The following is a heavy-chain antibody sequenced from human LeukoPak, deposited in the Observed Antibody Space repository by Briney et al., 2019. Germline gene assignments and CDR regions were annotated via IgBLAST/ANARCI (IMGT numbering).Heavy chain of an antibody. CDR3: AKERLGYCSGGSCYVFDY. D-gene: IGHD2-15*01. V-gene: IGHV3-33*06. Sequence: GGSLRLSCAASGFTLSSYGMHWVRQAPGKGLEWVAVIWYDGSNKYYADSVKGRFTISRDNSKNTLYLQMNSLRAEDTAVYYCAKERLGYCSGGSCYVFDYWGQGTLVTVSS. CDR1: GFTLSSYG. J-gene: IGHJ4*02. CDR2: IWYDGSNK.